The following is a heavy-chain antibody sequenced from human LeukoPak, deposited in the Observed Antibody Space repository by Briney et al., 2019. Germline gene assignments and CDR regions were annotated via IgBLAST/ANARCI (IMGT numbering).Heavy chain of an antibody. CDR1: GVTFSNYA. D-gene: IGHD2-2*01. CDR3: AKTPRYCSGSTCYAGYFDY. CDR2: ISGSGGNT. V-gene: IGHV3-23*01. J-gene: IGHJ4*02. Sequence: AGGSLRLSCAASGVTFSNYAMSWVRQAPGKGLEWVSAISGSGGNTYYADSVKGRFTTSRDNSKNTLYLQMNSLRAEDTAVYYCAKTPRYCSGSTCYAGYFDYWGQGTLVTVSS.